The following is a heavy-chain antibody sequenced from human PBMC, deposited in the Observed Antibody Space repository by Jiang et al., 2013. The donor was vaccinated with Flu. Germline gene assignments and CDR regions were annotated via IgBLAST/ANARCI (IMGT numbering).Heavy chain of an antibody. CDR3: ARAELLFYDYVWGSFRTDAFDI. V-gene: IGHV4-61*02. D-gene: IGHD3-16*02. CDR2: IYSSGST. Sequence: PSQTLSLTCTVSGGSISSGSFSWNWIRQSAGKGLEWIGRIYSSGSTNYNPSLKSRVTISVDTSKNEFSVALSTVTAADTAVYYCARAELLFYDYVWGSFRTDAFDIWGQGTLITVSS. CDR1: GGSISSGSFS. J-gene: IGHJ3*02.